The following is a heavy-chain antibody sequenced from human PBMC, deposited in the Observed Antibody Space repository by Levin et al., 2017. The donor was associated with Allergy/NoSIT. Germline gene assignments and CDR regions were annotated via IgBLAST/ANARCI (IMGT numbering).Heavy chain of an antibody. J-gene: IGHJ5*02. CDR1: GGPISSSSYY. CDR2: IYYSGST. D-gene: IGHD2-21*02. V-gene: IGHV4-39*01. Sequence: SETLSLTCIVSGGPISSSSYYWGWIRQPPGKGLEWIGNIYYSGSTYYNPSLKSRVTMSVDTSKNQFSLKLSSVTAADTAVYYCARPLRVAYGGGDCYWGWFDPWGQGTLVTVSS. CDR3: ARPLRVAYGGGDCYWGWFDP.